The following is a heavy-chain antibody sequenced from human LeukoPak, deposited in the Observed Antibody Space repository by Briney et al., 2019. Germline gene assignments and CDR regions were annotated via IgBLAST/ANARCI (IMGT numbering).Heavy chain of an antibody. CDR3: ARAHRNSGWYFDL. CDR2: SYYIGDT. J-gene: IGHJ2*01. D-gene: IGHD2-21*01. V-gene: IGHV4-59*01. Sequence: SETLSLTCTVSGGSISSYYWSWIRQPPGKGLEWIGYSYYIGDTNYNPSLSSRVTISVDRSKNQFSLKLSSVTAADTAVYYCARAHRNSGWYFDLWGRGTLVTVSS. CDR1: GGSISSYY.